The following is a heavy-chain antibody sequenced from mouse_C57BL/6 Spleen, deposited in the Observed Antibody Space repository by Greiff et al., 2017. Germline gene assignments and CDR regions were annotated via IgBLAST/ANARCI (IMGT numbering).Heavy chain of an antibody. CDR1: GYTFTGYW. J-gene: IGHJ3*01. CDR3: ARREEIYYGNFLAY. D-gene: IGHD2-1*01. CDR2: ILPGSGST. V-gene: IGHV1-9*01. Sequence: QVQLQQSGAELMKPGASVKLSCTATGYTFTGYWIEWVKQRPGHGLEWIGEILPGSGSTNYNEKFKGKATFTADTSSNTAYMQLSSLTTEDSAIYYCARREEIYYGNFLAYWGQGTLVTVSA.